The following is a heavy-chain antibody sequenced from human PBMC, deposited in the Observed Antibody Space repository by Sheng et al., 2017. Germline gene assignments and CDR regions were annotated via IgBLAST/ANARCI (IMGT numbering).Heavy chain of an antibody. D-gene: IGHD6-13*01. Sequence: ESGGGVVQPGRSLRLSCAASGFTFSSYGMHWVRQAPGKGLEWVAVIWYDGSNKYYADSVKGRFTISRDNSKNTLYLQMNSLRAEDTAVYYCAREGGIAAAGRIYYYYMDVWGQGTTVTVSS. CDR1: GFTFSSYG. CDR2: IWYDGSNK. V-gene: IGHV3-33*01. CDR3: AREGGIAAAGRIYYYYMDV. J-gene: IGHJ6*03.